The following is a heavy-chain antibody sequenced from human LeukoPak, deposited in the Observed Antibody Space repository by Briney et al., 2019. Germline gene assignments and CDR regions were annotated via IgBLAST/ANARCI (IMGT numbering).Heavy chain of an antibody. D-gene: IGHD3-9*01. V-gene: IGHV3-21*01. Sequence: GGSLRLSCAASGFTFSSYSMNWVRQAPGKGLEWVSSISSSSSYIYYADSVKGRFTISRDNAKNSLYLQMNSLRAEDTAAYYCARDLDLTGYSFDYWGQGTLVTVSS. CDR2: ISSSSSYI. CDR3: ARDLDLTGYSFDY. J-gene: IGHJ4*02. CDR1: GFTFSSYS.